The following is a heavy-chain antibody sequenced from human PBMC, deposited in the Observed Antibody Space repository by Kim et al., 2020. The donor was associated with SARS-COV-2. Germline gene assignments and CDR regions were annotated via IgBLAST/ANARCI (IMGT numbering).Heavy chain of an antibody. CDR3: ARDVLLWFGELYKRFDP. V-gene: IGHV3-21*01. J-gene: IGHJ5*02. CDR2: ISSSSSYI. D-gene: IGHD3-10*01. CDR1: GFTFSSYS. Sequence: GGSLRLSCAASGFTFSSYSMNWVRQAPGKGLEWVSSISSSSSYIYYADSVKGRFTISRDNAKNSLYLQMNSLRAEDTAVYYCARDVLLWFGELYKRFDPWGQGTLVTVSS.